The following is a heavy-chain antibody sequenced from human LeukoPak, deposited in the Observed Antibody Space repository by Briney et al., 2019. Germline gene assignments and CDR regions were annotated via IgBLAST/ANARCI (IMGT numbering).Heavy chain of an antibody. CDR2: ISSSSSYI. J-gene: IGHJ4*02. D-gene: IGHD7-27*01. CDR1: GFTFSSYS. CDR3: AKDGGLWVSAHWGDS. Sequence: GGSLRLSCAASGFTFSSYSMNWVRQAPGKGLEWVSSISSSSSYIYYADSVKGRFTVSRDNSKNTLFLQMNSLRAEDTAVYYCAKDGGLWVSAHWGDSWGRGTLVTVSS. V-gene: IGHV3-21*04.